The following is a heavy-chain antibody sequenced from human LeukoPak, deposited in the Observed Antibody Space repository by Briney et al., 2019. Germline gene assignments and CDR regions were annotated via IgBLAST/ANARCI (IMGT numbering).Heavy chain of an antibody. Sequence: SETLSLTCTVSGGSISSSSYYWGWIRQPPGKGLEWIGSIYYSGSTYYNPSLKSRVTISVDTSKNQFSLKLSSVTAADTAVYYCARAFHDYVWGSYRYAPPHFDYWGQGTLVTVSS. CDR3: ARAFHDYVWGSYRYAPPHFDY. CDR2: IYYSGST. CDR1: GGSISSSSYY. D-gene: IGHD3-16*02. V-gene: IGHV4-39*07. J-gene: IGHJ4*02.